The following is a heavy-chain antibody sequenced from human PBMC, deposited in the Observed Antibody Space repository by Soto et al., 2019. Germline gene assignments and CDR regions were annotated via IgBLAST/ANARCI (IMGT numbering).Heavy chain of an antibody. CDR2: ISGSGGST. D-gene: IGHD6-19*01. CDR1: VFPFSSYA. Sequence: GGSLRLSCAASVFPFSSYAMSWVRQAPGKGLEWVSAISGSGGSTYYADSVKGRFTISRDNSKNTLYLQMNSLRAEDTAVYYCAKGKQWLVRAFDIWGQGTMVTVSS. J-gene: IGHJ3*02. CDR3: AKGKQWLVRAFDI. V-gene: IGHV3-23*01.